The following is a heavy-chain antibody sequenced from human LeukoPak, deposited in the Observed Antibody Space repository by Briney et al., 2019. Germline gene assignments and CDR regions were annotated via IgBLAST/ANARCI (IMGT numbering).Heavy chain of an antibody. J-gene: IGHJ3*02. Sequence: SETLSLTCTVSGGSISSYYWSWLRQPPGKGLEWIGYIYYGGSTNYNPSLKSRVTISVDTSKNQFSLKLSSVTAADTAVYYCARVGVVGATNAFDIWGQGTMVTVSS. CDR1: GGSISSYY. CDR3: ARVGVVGATNAFDI. D-gene: IGHD1-26*01. CDR2: IYYGGST. V-gene: IGHV4-59*08.